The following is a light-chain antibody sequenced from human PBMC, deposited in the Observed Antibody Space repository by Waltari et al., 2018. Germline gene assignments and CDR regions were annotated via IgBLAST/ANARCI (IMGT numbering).Light chain of an antibody. Sequence: EIVLTQSPGTQSLSPGERATLSCRASQTVSSSYLAWYQQRPGQAPRLRIYGASCRATCIPNSFRGSGYGTDLSLTVSRLEAEDFAVYYCQQSRSSPPTFGGGTKVEIK. J-gene: IGKJ4*01. V-gene: IGKV3-20*01. CDR2: GAS. CDR1: QTVSSSY. CDR3: QQSRSSPPT.